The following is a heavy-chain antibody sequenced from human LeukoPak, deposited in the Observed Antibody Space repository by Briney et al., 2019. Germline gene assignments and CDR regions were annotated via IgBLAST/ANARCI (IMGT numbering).Heavy chain of an antibody. CDR1: GYTFTGYY. CDR3: AGEGGEYGSGSYHN. D-gene: IGHD3-10*01. CDR2: INPNIGGT. Sequence: ASVKVSCKASGYTFTGYYMHWVGQAPGQGLEWMGRINPNIGGTNYAQKFHGRVTMTRDTSISTAYIERSGLRSDDPAGYYFAGEGGEYGSGSYHNWGQGTLVTVSS. J-gene: IGHJ4*02. V-gene: IGHV1-2*06.